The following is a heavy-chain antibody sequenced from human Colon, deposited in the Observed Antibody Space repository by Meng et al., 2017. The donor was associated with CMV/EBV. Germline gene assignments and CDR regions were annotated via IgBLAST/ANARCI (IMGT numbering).Heavy chain of an antibody. V-gene: IGHV1-2*02. CDR1: GYTFSDYY. CDR2: IRSDGSAT. D-gene: IGHD3-22*01. Sequence: VHLRQVGAGGKEPGASVKVSCKTSGYTFSDYYMHWVRQAPGQGLEWMGWIRSDGSATNYAQKFRGRVTMTRDTSITTAYMELSRLRSDDTAVYYCARDWYPGDRRGSFDYWGQGTLVTVSS. J-gene: IGHJ4*02. CDR3: ARDWYPGDRRGSFDY.